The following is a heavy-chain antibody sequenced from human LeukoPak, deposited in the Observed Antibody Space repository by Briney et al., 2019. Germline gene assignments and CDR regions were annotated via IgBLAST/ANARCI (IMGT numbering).Heavy chain of an antibody. V-gene: IGHV4-34*01. J-gene: IGHJ4*02. Sequence: SETLSLTCAVYGGSFSGYYWSWIRQPPGKGLEWIGEINHSGSTNYNPSLESRVTISVDTSKNQFSLKLSSVTAADTAVYYCARGHRTIVMVRGVFIDYWGQGTLVTVSS. CDR2: INHSGST. D-gene: IGHD3-10*01. CDR3: ARGHRTIVMVRGVFIDY. CDR1: GGSFSGYY.